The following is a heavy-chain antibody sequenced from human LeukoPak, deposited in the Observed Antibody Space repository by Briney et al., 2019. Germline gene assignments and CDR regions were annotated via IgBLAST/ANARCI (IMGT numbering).Heavy chain of an antibody. CDR3: ARDRGWVFGVVINPGLSDY. CDR2: ISSTGSTI. V-gene: IGHV3-11*04. J-gene: IGHJ4*02. D-gene: IGHD3-3*01. Sequence: GGSLRLSCAASGFTFSDSYMSWIRQAPGKGLESVSYISSTGSTIYYADSVKGRFTISRDNAKNSLYLQMNSLRAEDTAVYYCARDRGWVFGVVINPGLSDYWGQGTLVTVSS. CDR1: GFTFSDSY.